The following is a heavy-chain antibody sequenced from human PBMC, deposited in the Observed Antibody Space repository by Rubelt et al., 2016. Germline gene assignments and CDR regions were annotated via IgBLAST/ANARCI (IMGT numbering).Heavy chain of an antibody. Sequence: QVQLVQSGAEVKKPGASVKVSCKASGGTFSSYAISWVRQAPGQGLEWMGWSNPNSGGTNYAQKFQGRVTMTRDTSISTAYMELSRLRSDDTAVYYCAREDYYYYYYGMDVWGQGTTVTVSS. CDR2: SNPNSGGT. D-gene: IGHD3/OR15-3a*01. V-gene: IGHV1-2*02. CDR3: AREDYYYYYYGMDV. CDR1: GGTFSSYA. J-gene: IGHJ6*02.